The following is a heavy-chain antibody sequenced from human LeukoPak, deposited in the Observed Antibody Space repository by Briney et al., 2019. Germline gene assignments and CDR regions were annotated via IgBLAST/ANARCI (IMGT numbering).Heavy chain of an antibody. CDR1: GGSISSGGYS. CDR3: ARGTTEGYFQH. J-gene: IGHJ1*01. CDR2: IYHSGST. Sequence: SQTLSLTCAVSGGSISSGGYSWNWIRQPPGKGLEWIGYIYHSGSTYYNPSLKSRVTISVDRSKNQFSLKLSSVTAADTAVYYCARGTTEGYFQHWGQGTLVTVSS. V-gene: IGHV4-30-2*01. D-gene: IGHD1-26*01.